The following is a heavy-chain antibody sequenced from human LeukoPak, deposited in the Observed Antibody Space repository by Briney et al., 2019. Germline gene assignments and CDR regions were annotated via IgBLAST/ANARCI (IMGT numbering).Heavy chain of an antibody. CDR3: ARGPHPGGAGYNLIDH. CDR1: GGSISSSSYY. D-gene: IGHD5-24*01. CDR2: ISYRGTT. Sequence: PSETLSLTCTVSGGSISSSSYYWGWIRQPPGKGLEWIGSISYRGTTFYNPSLKSRVTISVDTSKNQFFLKVSSVTAADTAVCYCARGPHPGGAGYNLIDHWGQGTLVTVSP. V-gene: IGHV4-39*01. J-gene: IGHJ4*02.